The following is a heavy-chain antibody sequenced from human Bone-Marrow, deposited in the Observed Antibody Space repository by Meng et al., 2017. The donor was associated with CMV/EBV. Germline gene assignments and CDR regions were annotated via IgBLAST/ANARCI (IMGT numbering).Heavy chain of an antibody. V-gene: IGHV3-21*01. Sequence: GGSLRLSCAVSGFTFNNYNMNWVRQAPGKGLEWVSSITSSSSYIYYADSVKGRFTISRDNAKNSLYLQMHSLRADDTAVYYCARQQLVPPYHHYGMDVWGQGTTVTVSS. D-gene: IGHD6-13*01. CDR3: ARQQLVPPYHHYGMDV. CDR1: GFTFNNYN. CDR2: ITSSSSYI. J-gene: IGHJ6*02.